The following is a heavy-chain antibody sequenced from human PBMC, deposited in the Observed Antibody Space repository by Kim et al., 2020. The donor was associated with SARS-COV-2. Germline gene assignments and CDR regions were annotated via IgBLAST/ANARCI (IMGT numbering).Heavy chain of an antibody. V-gene: IGHV3-23*01. J-gene: IGHJ3*01. Sequence: ADSAKGPFTISRDNSKNTLYVQMNSLSAEDTAIYYCAAGYSASWNDVFDLWGQGTMVTVSS. CDR3: AAGYSASWNDVFDL. D-gene: IGHD6-13*01.